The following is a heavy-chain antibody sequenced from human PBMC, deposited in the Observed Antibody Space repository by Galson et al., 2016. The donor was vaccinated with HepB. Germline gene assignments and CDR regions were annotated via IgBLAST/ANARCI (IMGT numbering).Heavy chain of an antibody. CDR2: ISFDGSNK. Sequence: LRLSCAASGFTFSSYGMHWVRQAPGKGLEWVALISFDGSNKYYADSVKGRFTVSRDNSKSTLYVQLNSLRAEDTAVYYCARDEYYYGSGRTVRYSHYGVDVWGQGTTVTVSS. D-gene: IGHD3-10*01. J-gene: IGHJ6*02. V-gene: IGHV3-30*03. CDR3: ARDEYYYGSGRTVRYSHYGVDV. CDR1: GFTFSSYG.